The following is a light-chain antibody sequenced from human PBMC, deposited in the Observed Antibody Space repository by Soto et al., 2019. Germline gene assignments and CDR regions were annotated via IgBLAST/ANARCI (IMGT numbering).Light chain of an antibody. J-gene: IGLJ1*01. CDR1: SSDVGGYEY. Sequence: QSVLTQPASVSGSPGQSITISCTGTSSDVGGYEYVSWYQQHPGKAPKLMIYEVRDRPSGVSSRFSGSKSGNTASQTISGLQAEDEADYYCSSYRGGSTYVFGTGTKVTVL. CDR2: EVR. CDR3: SSYRGGSTYV. V-gene: IGLV2-14*01.